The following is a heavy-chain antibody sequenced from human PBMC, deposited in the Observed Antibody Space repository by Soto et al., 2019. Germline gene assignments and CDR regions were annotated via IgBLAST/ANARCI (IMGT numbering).Heavy chain of an antibody. CDR1: GGSISNYY. V-gene: IGHV4-59*12. CDR3: ARTPGY. CDR2: IYYSGST. Sequence: PSETLCLTCTVSGGSISNYYWSGIRQPPGKGLEWIGYIYYSGSTSYNPSLKSRVTISVDTSKNHFSLKLSSVTAADTAVYYCARTPGYWGQGTLVTVSS. J-gene: IGHJ4*02.